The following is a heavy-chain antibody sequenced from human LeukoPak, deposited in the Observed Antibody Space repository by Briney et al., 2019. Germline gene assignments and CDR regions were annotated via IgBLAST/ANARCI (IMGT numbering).Heavy chain of an antibody. CDR2: ISAYNGNT. D-gene: IGHD2-2*03. V-gene: IGHV1-18*01. CDR1: RYTFTSYG. J-gene: IGHJ6*02. CDR3: ARDGYCSSTSCENVFYYYYYGMDV. Sequence: ASVKVSCKASRYTFTSYGISWVRQAPGQGLGWMGWISAYNGNTNYAQKLQGRVTMTTDTSTSTAYMELRGLRSDDTAVYYCARDGYCSSTSCENVFYYYYYGMDVWGQGTTVTVSS.